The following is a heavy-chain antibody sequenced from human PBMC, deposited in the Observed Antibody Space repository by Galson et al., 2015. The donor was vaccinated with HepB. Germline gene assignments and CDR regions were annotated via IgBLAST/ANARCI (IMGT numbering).Heavy chain of an antibody. CDR3: ARGWGNYGDSRGSDY. V-gene: IGHV4-34*01. CDR1: GGSFSGYY. Sequence: ETLSLTCAVYGGSFSGYYWSWIRQPPGKGLEWIGEINHSGSTNYNPSLKSRVTISVDTSKNQFSLKLSSVTAADTAVYYCARGWGNYGDSRGSDYWGQGTLVTVSS. CDR2: INHSGST. J-gene: IGHJ4*02. D-gene: IGHD4-17*01.